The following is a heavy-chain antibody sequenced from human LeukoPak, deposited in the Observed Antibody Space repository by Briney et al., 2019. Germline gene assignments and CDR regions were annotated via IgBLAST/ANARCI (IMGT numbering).Heavy chain of an antibody. V-gene: IGHV1-2*02. D-gene: IGHD5-18*01. J-gene: IGHJ4*02. CDR1: GYTFTGYY. Sequence: GASVKVSCKASGYTFTGYYMHWVRQAPGQGLEWMGWINPNSGDTNYAQKFQGRVTMTRDTSTSTVYMELSSLRSEDTAVYYCAREGRYSYGSTGFDYWGQGTLVTVSS. CDR3: AREGRYSYGSTGFDY. CDR2: INPNSGDT.